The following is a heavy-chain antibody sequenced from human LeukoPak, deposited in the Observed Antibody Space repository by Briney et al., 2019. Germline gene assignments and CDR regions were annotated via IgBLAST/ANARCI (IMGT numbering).Heavy chain of an antibody. CDR3: ARVDWNWYFDL. J-gene: IGHJ2*01. Sequence: SETLSLTCTVSGGSISIYYWSWIRQPPGKGLEWIGYIYYSGSTNYNPSLKSRVTISVDTSKNQFSLKLSSVTAADTAVYYCARVDWNWYFDLWGRGTLLTVSS. V-gene: IGHV4-59*01. CDR2: IYYSGST. CDR1: GGSISIYY. D-gene: IGHD3-9*01.